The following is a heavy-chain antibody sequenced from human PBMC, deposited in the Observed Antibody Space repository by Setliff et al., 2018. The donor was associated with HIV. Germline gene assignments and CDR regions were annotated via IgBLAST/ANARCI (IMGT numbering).Heavy chain of an antibody. CDR1: GFTFGDCA. Sequence: PGGSLRLSCTPSGFTFGDCAMSWVRQAPGKGLEWVGFIRSRAYGGTTEYAASVKGRFTISRDDSKSIAYLQMNSLKTEDTAVYYCTRGRYYYDSSGYHDAFDIWGQGTMVTVSS. CDR2: IRSRAYGGTT. V-gene: IGHV3-49*04. D-gene: IGHD3-22*01. CDR3: TRGRYYYDSSGYHDAFDI. J-gene: IGHJ3*02.